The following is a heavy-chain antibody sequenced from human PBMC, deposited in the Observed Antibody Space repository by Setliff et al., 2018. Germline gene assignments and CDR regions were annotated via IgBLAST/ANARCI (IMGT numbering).Heavy chain of an antibody. CDR3: AREGPSMVTAPGRSGYVD. CDR2: ISPYSGET. V-gene: IGHV1-18*01. Sequence: ASVKVSCKTSGFNFITYGFSWVRQAPGQGLEWMGWISPYSGETNNAQKFQDRLSVTADTSSKTIYMELGSLTSDDTAVYYCAREGPSMVTAPGRSGYVDWGQGTLVTVS. J-gene: IGHJ4*02. CDR1: GFNFITYG. D-gene: IGHD3-22*01.